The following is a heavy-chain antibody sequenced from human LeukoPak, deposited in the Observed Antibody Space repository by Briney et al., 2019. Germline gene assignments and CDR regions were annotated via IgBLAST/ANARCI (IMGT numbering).Heavy chain of an antibody. CDR2: TYYRSAWYT. V-gene: IGHV6-1*01. D-gene: IGHD3-16*01. Sequence: SQTLSLTCAISGDSVSSNSVTWIWVRQSPSRGLEWLGRTYYRSAWYTNYAESVKSRISINADTSKNQFSLQLSSVTPEDTAAYYCTRDGGRGTFDYWGQGTLVTVSS. CDR3: TRDGGRGTFDY. J-gene: IGHJ4*02. CDR1: GDSVSSNSVT.